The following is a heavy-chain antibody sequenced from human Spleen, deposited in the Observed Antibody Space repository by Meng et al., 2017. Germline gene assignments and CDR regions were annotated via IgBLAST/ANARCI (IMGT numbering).Heavy chain of an antibody. D-gene: IGHD3-16*01. V-gene: IGHV3-23*01. CDR1: GFTFSSYA. CDR3: ARDLGGVLFDY. Sequence: GESLKISCAASGFTFSSYAMSWVRQAPGKGLEWVSAISGSGGSTYYADSVKGRFTISRDNSKNTLYLQMNSLGAEDTAVYYCARDLGGVLFDYWGQGALVTVSS. CDR2: ISGSGGST. J-gene: IGHJ4*02.